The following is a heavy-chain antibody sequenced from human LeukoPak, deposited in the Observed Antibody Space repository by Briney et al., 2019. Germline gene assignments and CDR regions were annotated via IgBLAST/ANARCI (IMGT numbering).Heavy chain of an antibody. D-gene: IGHD3-16*01. CDR3: AKGGGQV. CDR1: GFTFSSYA. V-gene: IGHV3-23*01. Sequence: GGSLRLSCAASGFTFSSYAMSWVRQAPGKGLEWVSGISGSGGSTYYADPVKGGFTISRENSKNTLYLQMNTLRPDDTAVYYCAKGGGQVRGQGTLVTVSS. J-gene: IGHJ4*02. CDR2: ISGSGGST.